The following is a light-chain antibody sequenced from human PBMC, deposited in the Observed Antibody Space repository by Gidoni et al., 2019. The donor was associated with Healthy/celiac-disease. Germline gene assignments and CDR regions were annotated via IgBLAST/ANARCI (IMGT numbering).Light chain of an antibody. CDR1: QSVSTSY. CDR3: QQYGSSPT. CDR2: GAS. J-gene: IGKJ2*01. V-gene: IGKV3-20*01. Sequence: VLTHSPGTLSLSPGEIATLSCSASQSVSTSYLAWYQQQPGQAPRLLIYGASSRATGITDRFSGSGSGTDFTLTISRLEDEDVAVYYCQQYGSSPTFGQGTKLEIK.